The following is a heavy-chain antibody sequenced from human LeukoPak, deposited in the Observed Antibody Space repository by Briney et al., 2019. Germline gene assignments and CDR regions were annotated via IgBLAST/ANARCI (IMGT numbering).Heavy chain of an antibody. V-gene: IGHV3-11*06. CDR1: GFTFSDYY. Sequence: GGSLRLSCAASGFTFSDYYMSWIRQAPGKGLEWVSYISSSSSYTNYADSVKGRFTISRDNAKNSLYLQMNSLRAEDTAVYYCARDQRSGSYYYWGQGTLVTVSS. J-gene: IGHJ4*02. D-gene: IGHD1-26*01. CDR3: ARDQRSGSYYY. CDR2: ISSSSSYT.